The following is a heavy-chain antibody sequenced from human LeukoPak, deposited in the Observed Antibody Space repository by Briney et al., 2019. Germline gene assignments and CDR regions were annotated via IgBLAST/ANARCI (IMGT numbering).Heavy chain of an antibody. CDR1: GFTFSSYA. D-gene: IGHD1-26*01. Sequence: PGGSLRLSCAASGFTFSSYAMSWVRQAPGKGLEWVAVISYDGSNKYYADSVKGRFTISRDNSKNTLYLQMNSLRAEDTAVYYCAASWELLVIDYWGQGTLVTVSS. V-gene: IGHV3-30-3*01. CDR3: AASWELLVIDY. CDR2: ISYDGSNK. J-gene: IGHJ4*02.